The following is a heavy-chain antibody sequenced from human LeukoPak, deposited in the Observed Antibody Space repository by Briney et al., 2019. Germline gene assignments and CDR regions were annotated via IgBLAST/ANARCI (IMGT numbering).Heavy chain of an antibody. CDR2: ISWKSDNI. Sequence: GGSLRLSCVASGFIFDDYAMHWVRQVPGKGLEWVSGISWKSDNIGYADSVKGRFTISRDNAKNSLFLQMDSLRAEDTALYYCAKGSGRSWYGDNGFDPWGQGTLVTVSS. CDR1: GFIFDDYA. D-gene: IGHD6-13*01. CDR3: AKGSGRSWYGDNGFDP. J-gene: IGHJ5*02. V-gene: IGHV3-9*01.